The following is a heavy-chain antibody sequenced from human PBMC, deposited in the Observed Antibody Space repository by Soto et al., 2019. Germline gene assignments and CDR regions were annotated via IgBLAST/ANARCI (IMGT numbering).Heavy chain of an antibody. CDR3: ARMDIVVVPAAIPDYYYGMDV. CDR2: INTNTGHP. CDR1: GYTFTSYA. D-gene: IGHD2-2*02. J-gene: IGHJ6*02. Sequence: QVQLVQSGSELKKPGASVKVSCKASGYTFTSYAMNWVRQAPGQGLEWLGWINTNTGHPTSAQGFTGRFVFSLDTSVSTAYQQICSPKAEDTAVYYCARMDIVVVPAAIPDYYYGMDVWGQGTTVTVSS. V-gene: IGHV7-4-1*01.